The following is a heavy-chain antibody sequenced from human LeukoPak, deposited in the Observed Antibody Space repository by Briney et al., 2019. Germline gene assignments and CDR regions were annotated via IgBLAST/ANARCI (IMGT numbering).Heavy chain of an antibody. V-gene: IGHV4-4*02. CDR3: ARDWGESGSYIFDY. J-gene: IGHJ4*02. CDR2: IYHSGST. Sequence: SGTLSLTCAVSGGSISSSNWWSWVRQPPGKGLEWIGEIYHSGSTNYNPSLKSRVTISVDKPKNQFSLKLSSVTAADTAVYYCARDWGESGSYIFDYWGQGTLVTVSS. CDR1: GGSISSSNW. D-gene: IGHD1-26*01.